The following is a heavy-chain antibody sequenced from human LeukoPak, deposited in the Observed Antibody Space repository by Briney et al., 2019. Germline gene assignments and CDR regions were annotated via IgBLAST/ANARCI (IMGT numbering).Heavy chain of an antibody. Sequence: GGSLRLSCSASGFTFSDYDMNWVRQASGKGLEWVSSISYLSSHVYYGGSVKGRFSISRDNAKNSLYLQMNSLGAEDTAIYYCGRAFPPLRTSSAGDLWGQGILVTVSS. V-gene: IGHV3-21*01. J-gene: IGHJ4*02. CDR1: GFTFSDYD. CDR3: GRAFPPLRTSSAGDL. D-gene: IGHD3-16*01. CDR2: ISYLSSHV.